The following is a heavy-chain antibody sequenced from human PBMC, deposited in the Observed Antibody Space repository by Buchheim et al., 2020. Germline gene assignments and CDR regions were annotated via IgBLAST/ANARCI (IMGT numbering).Heavy chain of an antibody. Sequence: QLQVQESGPGLVKPSQTLSLTCTVSGDSISNGDSYWNWIRQPPGKGLEWIGYVYYRGNTYYNSSLKSRLTISVDTSKNQFSLKLSSVTAADTAVYYCARERTAPAAPFDYWGQGTL. CDR3: ARERTAPAAPFDY. D-gene: IGHD2-2*01. CDR1: GDSISNGDSY. V-gene: IGHV4-30-4*01. J-gene: IGHJ4*02. CDR2: VYYRGNT.